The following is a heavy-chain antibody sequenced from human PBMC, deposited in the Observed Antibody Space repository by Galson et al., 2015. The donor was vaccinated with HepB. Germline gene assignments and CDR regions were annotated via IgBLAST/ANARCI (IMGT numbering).Heavy chain of an antibody. V-gene: IGHV1-3*01. CDR3: ARPGVAGTGDFDY. D-gene: IGHD6-19*01. Sequence: SVKVSCKASGYTFTSYAMHWVRQAPGQRLEWMGWINAGNGNTKYSQKFQGRVTITRDTSASTAYMELSSLRSEDTAVYYCARPGVAGTGDFDYWGQGTLVTVSS. J-gene: IGHJ4*02. CDR2: INAGNGNT. CDR1: GYTFTSYA.